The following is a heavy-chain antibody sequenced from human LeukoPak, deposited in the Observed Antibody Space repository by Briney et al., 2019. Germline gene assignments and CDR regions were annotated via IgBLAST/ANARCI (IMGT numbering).Heavy chain of an antibody. CDR2: INEDGSFT. Sequence: GGSLRLSCAASGFSFSGYWMHWVRQAPGKGLVWVSRINEDGSFTSYADSVKGRFTVSRDNAKNTLYLQMNSRRAADTAVYYCARDLVMVNTPGDDFDYWGRGTLVTVSS. V-gene: IGHV3-74*01. J-gene: IGHJ4*02. CDR3: ARDLVMVNTPGDDFDY. CDR1: GFSFSGYW. D-gene: IGHD2-21*01.